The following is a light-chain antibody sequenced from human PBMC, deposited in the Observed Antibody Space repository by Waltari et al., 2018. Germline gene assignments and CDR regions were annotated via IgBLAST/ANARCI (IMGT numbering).Light chain of an antibody. CDR1: SGPSRSA. CDR2: LNSDGSH. Sequence: QLVLTQSPSASASLGASVKLTCTLSSGPSRSAIAWHPQQPEKGPRYLMKLNSDGSHSKGDGIPDRFSGSSSGAERYLTISSLQSEDEADYYCQTWGTGIHVVFGGGTKLTVL. V-gene: IGLV4-69*01. CDR3: QTWGTGIHVV. J-gene: IGLJ2*01.